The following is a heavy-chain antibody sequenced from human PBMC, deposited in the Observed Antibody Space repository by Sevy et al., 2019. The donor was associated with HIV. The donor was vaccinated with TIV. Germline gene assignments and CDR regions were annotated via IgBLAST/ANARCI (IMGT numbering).Heavy chain of an antibody. CDR2: IYSGGST. D-gene: IGHD3-3*01. V-gene: IGHV3-53*01. CDR3: ARDYFRDFWSGYYYGMDV. CDR1: GFTVSSNY. Sequence: GGSLRLSCAASGFTVSSNYVSWVRQAPGKGLEWVSVIYSGGSTYYADSVKGRFTISRDNSKNTLYLQMNSLRAEDTAVYYCARDYFRDFWSGYYYGMDVWGQGTTVTVSS. J-gene: IGHJ6*02.